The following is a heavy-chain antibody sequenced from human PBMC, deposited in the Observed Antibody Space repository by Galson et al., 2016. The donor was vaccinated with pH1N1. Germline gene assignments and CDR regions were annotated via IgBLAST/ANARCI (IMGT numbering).Heavy chain of an antibody. J-gene: IGHJ5*02. D-gene: IGHD3-10*01. CDR2: INQDGSEK. CDR1: GFTFSTYW. Sequence: SLRLSCAASGFTFSTYWMTWVRQAPGKGLEWVANINQDGSEKHNVDSVKGRFTISRDNAKNSLYLQMNSLRAEDTAVLYCVRQIYGSGSTWGQGTLVTVSS. V-gene: IGHV3-7*01. CDR3: VRQIYGSGST.